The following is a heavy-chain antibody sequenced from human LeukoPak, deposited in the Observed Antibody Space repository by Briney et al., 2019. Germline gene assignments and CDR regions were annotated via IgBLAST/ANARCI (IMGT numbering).Heavy chain of an antibody. CDR1: GGSFSGYY. CDR3: ARFVVDSLLWFGELSDAFDI. D-gene: IGHD3-10*01. J-gene: IGHJ3*02. CDR2: INHSGST. V-gene: IGHV4-34*01. Sequence: SETPTLTCAVYGGSFSGYYWSWIRQPPGKGLEWIGEINHSGSTNYNPSLKSRVTISVDTSKNQFSLKLSSVTAADTAVYYCARFVVDSLLWFGELSDAFDIWGQGTMVTVSS.